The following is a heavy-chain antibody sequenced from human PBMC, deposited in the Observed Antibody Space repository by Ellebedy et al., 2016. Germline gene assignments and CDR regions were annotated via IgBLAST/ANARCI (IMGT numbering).Heavy chain of an antibody. CDR2: ISASTGNT. V-gene: IGHV1-18*01. CDR3: ARDVSVVVTAIPMDV. J-gene: IGHJ6*02. CDR1: GYTFTSYG. D-gene: IGHD2-21*02. Sequence: ASVKVSCXASGYTFTSYGITWVRQAPGQGLEWMGWISASTGNTIYTQNLQGRVTMTTDTPTTTADMELRSLRSDDTAVYYCARDVSVVVTAIPMDVWGQGTTVTVSS.